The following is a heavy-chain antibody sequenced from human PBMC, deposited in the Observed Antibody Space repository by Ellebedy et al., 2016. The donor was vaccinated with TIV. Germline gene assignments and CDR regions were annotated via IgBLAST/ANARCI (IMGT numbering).Heavy chain of an antibody. V-gene: IGHV3-7*01. J-gene: IGHJ4*02. CDR3: ASRITIVRGAIVLRYYYY. Sequence: GESLKISCAASGFTFSNYWMSWVRQAPGKGLEWVANIKHDGSEKYYVDSVKGRFTISRDNTKNSLYLQMNSLRAEDTAVYYCASRITIVRGAIVLRYYYYWGQGTLVTVSS. CDR2: IKHDGSEK. D-gene: IGHD3-10*01. CDR1: GFTFSNYW.